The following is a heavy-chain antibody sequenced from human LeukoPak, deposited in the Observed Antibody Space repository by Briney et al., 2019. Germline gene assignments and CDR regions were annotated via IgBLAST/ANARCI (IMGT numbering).Heavy chain of an antibody. Sequence: GGSLRLSCAASGFTFDNYRMSWVRQAPGKGLEWGGRSRNKANSYTTVYAASVKGRFTISRDDSANSLYLQMNSLEVEDTAVYFCARGHNSFDIWGQGTMVTVSS. CDR3: ARGHNSFDI. CDR2: SRNKANSYTT. CDR1: GFTFDNYR. J-gene: IGHJ3*02. D-gene: IGHD2/OR15-2a*01. V-gene: IGHV3-72*01.